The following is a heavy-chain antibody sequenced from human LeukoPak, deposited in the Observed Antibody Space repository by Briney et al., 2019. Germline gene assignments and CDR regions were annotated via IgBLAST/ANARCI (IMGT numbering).Heavy chain of an antibody. J-gene: IGHJ3*02. V-gene: IGHV4-34*01. CDR3: ARRGSIFEDSEWRTAFDI. D-gene: IGHD3-9*01. CDR1: GGSFSGYY. CDR2: INHSGST. Sequence: SETLSLTCAVYGGSFSGYYWSWIRQPPGKGLEWIGEINHSGSTNYNPSLKSRVTISVDTSKNQFSLKLSSLTAADTAVYYCARRGSIFEDSEWRTAFDIWGQGTMVIVSS.